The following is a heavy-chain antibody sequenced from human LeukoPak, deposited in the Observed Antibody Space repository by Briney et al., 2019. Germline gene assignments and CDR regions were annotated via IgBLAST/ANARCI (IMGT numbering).Heavy chain of an antibody. CDR1: GGTFISYA. CDR2: IIPIFGTA. D-gene: IGHD1-26*01. J-gene: IGHJ4*02. V-gene: IGHV1-69*13. CDR3: AREVGATSGVFDY. Sequence: SVKVSCKASGGTFISYAISWVRQAPGQGLEWMGGIIPIFGTANYAQKFQGRVTITADESTSTAYMELSSLRSEDTAVYYCAREVGATSGVFDYWGQGTLVTVSS.